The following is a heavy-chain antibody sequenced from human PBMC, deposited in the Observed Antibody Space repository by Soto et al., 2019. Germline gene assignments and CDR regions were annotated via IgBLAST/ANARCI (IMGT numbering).Heavy chain of an antibody. CDR1: GDSVSSHNAA. CDR2: TYYKSKWYH. CDR3: TRDLVFWYNRIDNLFDS. Sequence: SQTLSLTCVISGDSVSSHNAAWNWVRQSPSRGLEWLGRTYYKSKWYHDYADFVKSRITVSPDTSKNQFSLHLSSVTPEYSAVYFCTRDLVFWYNRIDNLFDSWGQGTLVTISS. J-gene: IGHJ4*02. V-gene: IGHV6-1*01. D-gene: IGHD1-1*01.